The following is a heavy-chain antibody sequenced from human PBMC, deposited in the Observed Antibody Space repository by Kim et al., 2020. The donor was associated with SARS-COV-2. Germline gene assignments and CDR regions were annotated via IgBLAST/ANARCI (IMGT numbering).Heavy chain of an antibody. CDR3: AREGGSSWSYYYYYGMDV. CDR2: ISSSSSTI. J-gene: IGHJ6*01. V-gene: IGHV3-48*02. D-gene: IGHD6-13*01. Sequence: GGSLRLSCAASGFTFSSYSMNWVRQAPGKGLEWVSYISSSSSTIYYADSMNGLFTISRDTANNSLYLQINSLRDEDTAVYYCAREGGSSWSYYYYYGMDV. CDR1: GFTFSSYS.